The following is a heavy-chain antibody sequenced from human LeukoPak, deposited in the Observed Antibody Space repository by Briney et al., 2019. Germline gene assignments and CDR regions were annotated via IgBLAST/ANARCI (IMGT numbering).Heavy chain of an antibody. CDR2: INHSGSN. CDR3: ARAGDYYDLSY. J-gene: IGHJ4*02. Sequence: PSETLSLTCAVYGGSFSGYYWSWIRQRPGKGLGLIWVINHSGSNNYTPSLKSRVTIAVDTSKHQFYLKLSSVTAAAAAVYYCARAGDYYDLSYWGQGTLVTVSS. CDR1: GGSFSGYY. V-gene: IGHV4-34*01. D-gene: IGHD3-22*01.